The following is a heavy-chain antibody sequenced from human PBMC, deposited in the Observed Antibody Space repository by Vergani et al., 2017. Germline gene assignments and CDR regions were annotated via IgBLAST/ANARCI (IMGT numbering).Heavy chain of an antibody. Sequence: QLQLQESGPGLVKPSETLSLTCTVSGGSISSSSYYLGWIRQPPGKGLEWIGSIYYSGSTYYNPSLKSRVTISVDTSKTQFSLKLSSVTAADTAVYYCARDATGYYDSSGYYPGYYYYYGMDVWGQGTTVTVSS. CDR3: ARDATGYYDSSGYYPGYYYYYGMDV. J-gene: IGHJ6*02. D-gene: IGHD3-22*01. CDR1: GGSISSSSYY. V-gene: IGHV4-39*07. CDR2: IYYSGST.